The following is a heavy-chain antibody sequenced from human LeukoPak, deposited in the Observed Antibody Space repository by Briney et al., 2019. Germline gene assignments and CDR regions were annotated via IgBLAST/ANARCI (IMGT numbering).Heavy chain of an antibody. V-gene: IGHV4-38-2*02. D-gene: IGHD6-6*01. CDR1: GSSINSGYY. CDR2: ISDRGST. CDR3: ARLPGASRPRYYFDY. Sequence: PSETLSLTCIVSGSSINSGYYWGWIRQPSGKGLEWIGTISDRGSTYNNLSLKSRVTISVDTSKNQLSLKMTSVTAADTAVYYCARLPGASRPRYYFDYWGQGTLVTVSS. J-gene: IGHJ4*02.